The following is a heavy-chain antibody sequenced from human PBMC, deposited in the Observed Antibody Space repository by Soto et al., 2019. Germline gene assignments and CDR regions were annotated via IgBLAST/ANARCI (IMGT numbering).Heavy chain of an antibody. CDR1: GGSFSGYY. J-gene: IGHJ6*02. CDR3: ARGVGYCSSTSCYTYGGRYYYYYGMDV. D-gene: IGHD2-2*02. CDR2: INHSGST. Sequence: PSETLSLTCAVYGGSFSGYYWSWIRQPPGKGLEWIGEINHSGSTNYNPSLKSRVTISVDTSKNQFSLKLSSVTAADTAVYYCARGVGYCSSTSCYTYGGRYYYYYGMDVWGQGTTVTVSS. V-gene: IGHV4-34*01.